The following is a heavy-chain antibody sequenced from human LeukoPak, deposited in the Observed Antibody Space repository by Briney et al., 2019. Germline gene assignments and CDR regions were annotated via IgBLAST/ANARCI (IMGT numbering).Heavy chain of an antibody. J-gene: IGHJ4*02. CDR2: ISYDGSNK. V-gene: IGHV3-30-3*01. Sequence: GGSLRLSCAASGFTFSSYAMHWVRQAPGKGLEWVAVISYDGSNKYYADSVKGRFTISRDNSKNTLYLQMNSLRAEDTAVYYCARGTQYSSSFDYWGQGTLVTVSS. D-gene: IGHD6-13*01. CDR1: GFTFSSYA. CDR3: ARGTQYSSSFDY.